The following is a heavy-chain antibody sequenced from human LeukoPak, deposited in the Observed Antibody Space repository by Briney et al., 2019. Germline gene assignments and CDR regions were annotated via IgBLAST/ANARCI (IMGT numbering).Heavy chain of an antibody. J-gene: IGHJ4*02. CDR1: GASITNTNYY. V-gene: IGHV4-39*01. D-gene: IGHD3-10*01. Sequence: PSETLSLTCTVSGASITNTNYYWGWIRQPPGKGLEWIATIYYSGRASYNPSLKSRLATSVDTSKNQFSLKLNSVTAADTAVYYCTRRSPGTMSESRGQGTLVTVSS. CDR2: IYYSGRA. CDR3: TRRSPGTMSES.